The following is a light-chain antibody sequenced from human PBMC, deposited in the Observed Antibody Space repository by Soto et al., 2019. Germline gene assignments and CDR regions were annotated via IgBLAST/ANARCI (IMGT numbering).Light chain of an antibody. CDR3: KHYNSYSEA. V-gene: IGKV1-5*03. Sequence: DIQMTHSPSTLSGSVGDRVGITCRASQTISSWLAWYQQKPGKAPKLLIYKASTLKSGVPSRFRGSGSGKELTLTISSLQPDDFATYYCKHYNSYSEAFGQGTKVDIX. J-gene: IGKJ1*01. CDR1: QTISSW. CDR2: KAS.